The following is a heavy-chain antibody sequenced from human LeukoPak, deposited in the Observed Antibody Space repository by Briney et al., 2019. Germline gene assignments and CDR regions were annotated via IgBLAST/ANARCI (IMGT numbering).Heavy chain of an antibody. V-gene: IGHV3-64D*09. CDR1: GFTFSSYA. D-gene: IGHD3-10*01. CDR3: VKGDYGSGSYYGAAWFDP. J-gene: IGHJ5*02. CDR2: ISSNGGST. Sequence: RGSLRLSCSASGFTFSSYAMHWVRQAPGKGLEYVSAISSNGGSTYYADSVKGRFTISRDNSKNTLYLQMSSLRAEDTAVYYCVKGDYGSGSYYGAAWFDPWGQGTLVTVSS.